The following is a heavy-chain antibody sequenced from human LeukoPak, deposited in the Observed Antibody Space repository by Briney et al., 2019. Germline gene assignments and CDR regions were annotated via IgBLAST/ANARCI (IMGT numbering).Heavy chain of an antibody. D-gene: IGHD2-8*02. CDR2: IIPIFGIA. V-gene: IGHV1-69*04. Sequence: GASVKVSCKASGGTFSSYAISWVRQAPGQGLEWMGRIIPIFGIANYAQKFQGRVTITADKSTSTAYMELSSLRSEGTAVYYCARGLGGGLYWFDYWGQGTLVTVSS. CDR1: GGTFSSYA. CDR3: ARGLGGGLYWFDY. J-gene: IGHJ4*02.